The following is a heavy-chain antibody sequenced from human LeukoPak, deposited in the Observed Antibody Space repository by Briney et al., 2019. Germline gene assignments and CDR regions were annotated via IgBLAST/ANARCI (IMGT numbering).Heavy chain of an antibody. V-gene: IGHV1-69*13. Sequence: VASVKVYCKASGGTFSSYAISWVRQAPGQGLEWMGGIIPIFGTANYAQKFQGRVTITADESTGTAYMELSSLRSEDTAVYYCARLYSGSYFDYWGQGTLVTVSS. CDR3: ARLYSGSYFDY. CDR2: IIPIFGTA. D-gene: IGHD1-26*01. CDR1: GGTFSSYA. J-gene: IGHJ4*02.